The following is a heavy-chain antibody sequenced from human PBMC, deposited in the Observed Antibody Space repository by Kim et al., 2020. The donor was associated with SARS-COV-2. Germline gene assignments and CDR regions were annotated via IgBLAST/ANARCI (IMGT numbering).Heavy chain of an antibody. D-gene: IGHD7-27*01. J-gene: IGHJ4*02. Sequence: GESLKISCKASGYIFTGYWIGWVRQMPGKGLEYMGSIYPGDPDTRYSPSFEGQATISADNSINTAYLQWNSVKASDTAMYYCARLGTQPTIMTHWGQGTLVTVSS. CDR2: IYPGDPDT. CDR1: GYIFTGYW. V-gene: IGHV5-51*01. CDR3: ARLGTQPTIMTH.